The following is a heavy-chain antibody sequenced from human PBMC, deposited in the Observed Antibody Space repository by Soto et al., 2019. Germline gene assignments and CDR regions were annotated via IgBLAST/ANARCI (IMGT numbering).Heavy chain of an antibody. CDR3: ARTRNLYCSGGSCYRMDV. J-gene: IGHJ6*02. D-gene: IGHD2-15*01. CDR1: GGSISSYY. Sequence: SETLSLTCTVSGGSISSYYWSWIRQPPGKGLEWIGYIYYSGSTNYNPSLKSRVTISVDTSKNQFSLKLSSVTAADTAVYYCARTRNLYCSGGSCYRMDVWGQGTTVIVSS. V-gene: IGHV4-59*01. CDR2: IYYSGST.